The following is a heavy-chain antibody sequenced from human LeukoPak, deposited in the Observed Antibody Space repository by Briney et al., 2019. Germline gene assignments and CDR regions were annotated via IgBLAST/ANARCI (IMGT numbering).Heavy chain of an antibody. CDR3: ARDHEPLLWFGEMSDY. Sequence: GASVKVSCKASGYTFTSYGISWVRQAPGQGLEWMGWISAYNGNTNYAQKLQGRVTMTTDTSTSTAYMELRSPRSDDTAVYYCARDHEPLLWFGEMSDYWGQGTLVTVSS. CDR1: GYTFTSYG. V-gene: IGHV1-18*01. J-gene: IGHJ4*02. CDR2: ISAYNGNT. D-gene: IGHD3-10*01.